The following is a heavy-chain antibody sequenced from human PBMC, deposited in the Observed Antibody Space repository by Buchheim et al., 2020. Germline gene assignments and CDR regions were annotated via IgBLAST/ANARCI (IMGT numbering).Heavy chain of an antibody. CDR1: GFTFSSYA. CDR2: ISGSGDST. V-gene: IGHV3-23*01. D-gene: IGHD2-2*01. J-gene: IGHJ4*02. CDR3: AKRYCSSASCPLGD. Sequence: EVQLLESGGGLVQPGGSLRLSCAASGFTFSSYAMSWVRQAPGKGLECVSVISGSGDSTFYADSVKGRFTISSDNSKNTLYLQMDSLRAEDAALYYCAKRYCSSASCPLGDWGQGTL.